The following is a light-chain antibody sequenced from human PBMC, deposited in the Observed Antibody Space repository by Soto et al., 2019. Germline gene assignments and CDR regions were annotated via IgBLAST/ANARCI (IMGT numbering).Light chain of an antibody. V-gene: IGKV1-17*03. J-gene: IGKJ2*01. CDR1: QGISNN. CDR2: GAS. CDR3: LQHNGYPYT. Sequence: DIQMTQFPSAMSASVGDRVTITCRASQGISNNLAWFQQKPGKVPKRLIYGASNLQSGVPSRFSGSGSGTEFTLTISSLQPKDFSTYYCLQHNGYPYTFGQGTKLEIK.